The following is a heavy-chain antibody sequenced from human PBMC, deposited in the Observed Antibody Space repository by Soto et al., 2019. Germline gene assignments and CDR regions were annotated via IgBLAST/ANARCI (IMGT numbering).Heavy chain of an antibody. Sequence: ASVKVSCKASGYTFTGYDINWVRQATGQGLEWMGWMNPNSGNTGYPQKFQGRVTMTRNTSISTAYMELSSLRSEDTAVYYCARERVSAFDIWGQGTMVTVSS. J-gene: IGHJ3*02. CDR2: MNPNSGNT. CDR3: ARERVSAFDI. D-gene: IGHD3-22*01. V-gene: IGHV1-8*01. CDR1: GYTFTGYD.